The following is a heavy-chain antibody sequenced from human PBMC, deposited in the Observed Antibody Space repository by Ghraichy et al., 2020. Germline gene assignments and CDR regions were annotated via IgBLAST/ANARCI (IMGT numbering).Heavy chain of an antibody. CDR2: IGPASAT. Sequence: GGSLRLSCAASGFTFSSYDMHWVRQAPGKGLEWVSAIGPASATYYSGSVKGRFTISRENAKNSLYLQMDSLRAGDTAVYYCARGRCTTSCYVDVWGQGTTVTVSS. V-gene: IGHV3-13*01. CDR3: ARGRCTTSCYVDV. CDR1: GFTFSSYD. J-gene: IGHJ6*02. D-gene: IGHD2-2*01.